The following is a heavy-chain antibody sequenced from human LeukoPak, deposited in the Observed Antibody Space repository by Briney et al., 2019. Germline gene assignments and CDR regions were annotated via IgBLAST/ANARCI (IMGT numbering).Heavy chain of an antibody. CDR2: IKGDGSSV. D-gene: IGHD4-23*01. V-gene: IGHV3-74*01. CDR1: GFTFSSYW. Sequence: GGSLRLSCAASGFTFSSYWMDWARQGPGKGLVWVARIKGDGSSVIYADSVKGRFTVSRDNAENTLYLHMNSPRAEDTAMYHCTRVRGDYGGTSDFWGQGTLVTVSS. CDR3: TRVRGDYGGTSDF. J-gene: IGHJ4*02.